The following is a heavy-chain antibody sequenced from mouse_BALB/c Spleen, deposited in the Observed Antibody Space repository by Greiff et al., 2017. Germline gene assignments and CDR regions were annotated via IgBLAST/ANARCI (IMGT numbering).Heavy chain of an antibody. V-gene: IGHV1-9*01. Sequence: QVQLQQSGAELMKPGASVKISCKATGYTFSSYWIEWVKQRPGHGLEWIGEILPGSGSTNYNEKFKGKATFTADTSSNTAYMQLSSLTSEDSAVYYCARNYRYDFYAMDYWGQGTSVTVSS. J-gene: IGHJ4*01. CDR3: ARNYRYDFYAMDY. CDR1: GYTFSSYW. D-gene: IGHD2-14*01. CDR2: ILPGSGST.